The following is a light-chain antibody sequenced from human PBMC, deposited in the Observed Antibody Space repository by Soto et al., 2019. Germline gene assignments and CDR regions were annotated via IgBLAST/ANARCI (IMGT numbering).Light chain of an antibody. CDR1: QDIRND. CDR2: AAS. CDR3: LQDYSYPRT. J-gene: IGKJ2*01. V-gene: IGKV1-6*01. Sequence: AIQMTQSPSSLAASVGDRVTFTCRASQDIRNDVGWLQQKPGKAPRLLIYAASTLQSGVPSRFSASGSGTRFSLTISRLDPEDFATYYCLQDYSYPRTFGQGTILEIK.